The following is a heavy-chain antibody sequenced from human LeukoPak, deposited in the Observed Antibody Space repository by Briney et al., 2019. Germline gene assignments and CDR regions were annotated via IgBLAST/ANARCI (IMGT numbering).Heavy chain of an antibody. CDR2: ISGSGGNT. CDR1: GFTFSSYA. Sequence: GGSLRLSCAASGFTFSSYAMSWVRQAPGKGLEWVSAISGSGGNTYYADSVKGRFTISRDNSKNTLYLQMNSLRAEDTAVYYCAKGGYSGYDLEPNFDYWGQGTLVTVSS. V-gene: IGHV3-23*01. D-gene: IGHD5-12*01. CDR3: AKGGYSGYDLEPNFDY. J-gene: IGHJ4*02.